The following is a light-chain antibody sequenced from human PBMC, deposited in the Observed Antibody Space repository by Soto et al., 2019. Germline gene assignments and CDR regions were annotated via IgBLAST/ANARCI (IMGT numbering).Light chain of an antibody. J-gene: IGKJ4*01. V-gene: IGKV3-20*01. Sequence: IMVTQSASPLSVSTGERATLSCRASQRVXSNLDWDQQKPGQAPRLLIXGESTRATGIPARFSGSGSGRDFTLTISRLEPEDFAVYYCQHYGSSPTRSFGGGTKVDIK. CDR2: GES. CDR3: QHYGSSPTRS. CDR1: QRVXSN.